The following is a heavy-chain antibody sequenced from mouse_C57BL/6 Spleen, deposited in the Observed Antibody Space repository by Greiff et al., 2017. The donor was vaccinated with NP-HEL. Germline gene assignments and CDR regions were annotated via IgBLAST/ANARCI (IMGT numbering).Heavy chain of an antibody. V-gene: IGHV3-1*01. D-gene: IGHD2-3*01. Sequence: EVQRVESGPGMVKPSQSLSLTCTVTGYSITSGYDWHWIRHFPGNKLEWMGYISYSGSTNYNPSLKSRISITHDTSKNHFFLKLNSVTTEDTATYYCARDANDGYYAMDYWGQGTSVTVSS. J-gene: IGHJ4*01. CDR1: GYSITSGYD. CDR2: ISYSGST. CDR3: ARDANDGYYAMDY.